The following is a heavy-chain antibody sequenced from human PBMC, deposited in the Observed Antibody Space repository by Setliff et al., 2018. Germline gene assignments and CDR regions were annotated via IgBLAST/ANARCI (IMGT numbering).Heavy chain of an antibody. V-gene: IGHV4-59*08. CDR2: IFYSGNT. D-gene: IGHD3-10*01. CDR1: GGSMTSYY. J-gene: IGHJ4*02. Sequence: SETLSLTCTVSGGSMTSYYWTWIRQPPGEGLEWIGYIFYSGNTEYNPSLKSRVTISGDTSKNQFSLKLTSVTAADTAVYFCARSLGSGSYYNSRPFYSDYWGQGTLVTVSS. CDR3: ARSLGSGSYYNSRPFYSDY.